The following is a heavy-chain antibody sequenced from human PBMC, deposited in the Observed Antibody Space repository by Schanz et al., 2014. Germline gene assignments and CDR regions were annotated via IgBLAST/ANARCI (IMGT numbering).Heavy chain of an antibody. J-gene: IGHJ4*02. CDR3: AKDLHSNSGNYYSYYFDS. CDR2: INWNGGST. D-gene: IGHD3-10*01. V-gene: IGHV3-20*04. Sequence: EVQLVESGGGVVRPGGSLRLSCAASGFGFDDYAMSWVRQAPGKGLEWVSGINWNGGSTGYADSVKGRFTISKDNAKNSLYLQMNSLRAEDTAVYFCAKDLHSNSGNYYSYYFDSWGPGALVTVSS. CDR1: GFGFDDYA.